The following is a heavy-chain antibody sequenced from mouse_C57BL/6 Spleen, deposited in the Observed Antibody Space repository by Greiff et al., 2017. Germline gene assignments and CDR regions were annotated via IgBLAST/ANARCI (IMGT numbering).Heavy chain of an antibody. D-gene: IGHD1-1*01. Sequence: EVKVVESGGGLVQPKGSLKLSCAASGFSFNTYAMNWVRQAPGKGLEWVARIRSKSNNYATYYADSVKDRFTISRDDSESMLYLQMNNLKTEDTAMYYCVSHYGISCEGRFAYWGQGALVTVSA. CDR2: IRSKSNNYAT. CDR1: GFSFNTYA. CDR3: VSHYGISCEGRFAY. V-gene: IGHV10-1*01. J-gene: IGHJ3*01.